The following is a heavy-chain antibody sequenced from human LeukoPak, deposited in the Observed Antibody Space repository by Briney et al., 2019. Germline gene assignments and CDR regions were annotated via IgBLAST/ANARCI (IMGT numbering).Heavy chain of an antibody. CDR1: GGTFSSYA. V-gene: IGHV1-18*01. Sequence: ASVKVSCKASGGTFSSYAISWVRQAPGQGLEWMGWISAYNGNTNYAQKLQGRVTMTTDTSTSTAYMELSSLRSEDTAVYYCAIGVRGVLLTPFDYWGQGTLVTVSS. J-gene: IGHJ4*02. D-gene: IGHD3-10*01. CDR3: AIGVRGVLLTPFDY. CDR2: ISAYNGNT.